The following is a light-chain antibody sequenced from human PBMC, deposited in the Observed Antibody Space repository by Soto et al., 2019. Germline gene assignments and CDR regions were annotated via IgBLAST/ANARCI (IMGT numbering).Light chain of an antibody. Sequence: DIVMTQSPDSLAVSLGEGATISCKSSQSVFLSFNNKNYLAWYQQKAGQPPKLLIYWASSRESGVSDRFSGSGSETDFTLTISSLEPEDFAVYYCQQRSNWPPLTFGGGTKVDIK. CDR3: QQRSNWPPLT. V-gene: IGKV4-1*01. J-gene: IGKJ4*01. CDR2: WAS. CDR1: QSVFLSFNNKNY.